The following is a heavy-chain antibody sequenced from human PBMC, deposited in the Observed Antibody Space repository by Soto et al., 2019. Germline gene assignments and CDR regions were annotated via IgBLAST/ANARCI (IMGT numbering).Heavy chain of an antibody. V-gene: IGHV1-18*01. CDR1: GYTFTSYG. CDR3: ARDSGAPYYYDSSALFQH. D-gene: IGHD3-22*01. CDR2: ISGYNGNT. Sequence: GASVKVSCKASGYTFTSYGMSWVRQAPGQGLEWMGWISGYNGNTNYAQKLQGRVTMTTDTSTTTAYMELRSLRSDDTAVYYCARDSGAPYYYDSSALFQHWGQGTLVTVSS. J-gene: IGHJ1*01.